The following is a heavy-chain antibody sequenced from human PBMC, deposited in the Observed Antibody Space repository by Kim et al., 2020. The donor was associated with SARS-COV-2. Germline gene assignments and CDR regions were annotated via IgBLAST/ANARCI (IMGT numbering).Heavy chain of an antibody. CDR1: GFTFSSYG. CDR2: IWYDGSNK. CDR3: AREYRDSSYYYYYGMDV. Sequence: GGSLRLSCAASGFTFSSYGMHWVRQAPGKGLEWVAVIWYDGSNKYYADSVKGRFTISRDNSKNTLYLQMNSLRAEDTAVYYCAREYRDSSYYYYYGMDVWGQGTTVTVSS. V-gene: IGHV3-33*01. J-gene: IGHJ6*02. D-gene: IGHD6-13*01.